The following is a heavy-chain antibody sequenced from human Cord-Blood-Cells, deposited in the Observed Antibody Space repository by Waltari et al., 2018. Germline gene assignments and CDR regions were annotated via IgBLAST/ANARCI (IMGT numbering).Heavy chain of an antibody. V-gene: IGHV1-2*02. Sequence: QVQLVQSGAEVKKPGASVKVSCKASGYTFTGYYMPWVRQAPGQGLEWMGWINPNSGGTNYVQKFQGRVTMTRDTSISTAYMELSRLRSDDTAVYYCARVVRSGMLYAFDIWGQGTMVTVSS. CDR2: INPNSGGT. CDR3: ARVVRSGMLYAFDI. J-gene: IGHJ3*02. D-gene: IGHD3-10*01. CDR1: GYTFTGYY.